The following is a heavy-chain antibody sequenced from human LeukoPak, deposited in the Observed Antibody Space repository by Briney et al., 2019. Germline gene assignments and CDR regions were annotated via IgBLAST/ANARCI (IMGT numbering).Heavy chain of an antibody. CDR3: ARDQVSVAGTGIDY. J-gene: IGHJ4*02. CDR2: IYSGGST. Sequence: GGSLRLSCEASGFTVSSEYMSWVRQAPGKGLEWVSVIYSGGSTYYADSVKGRFTISRDNSKNTLYLQMNSLRAEDTAVYYCARDQVSVAGTGIDYWGQGTLVTVSS. V-gene: IGHV3-53*01. D-gene: IGHD6-13*01. CDR1: GFTVSSEY.